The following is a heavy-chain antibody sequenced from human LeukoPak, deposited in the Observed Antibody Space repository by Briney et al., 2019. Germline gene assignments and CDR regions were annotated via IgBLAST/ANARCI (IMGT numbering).Heavy chain of an antibody. D-gene: IGHD1-1*01. J-gene: IGHJ3*01. CDR3: AGDVMSTALDAFDV. CDR1: GGSISSYY. CDR2: IYYSGST. V-gene: IGHV4-59*08. Sequence: SETLSLTCTVFGGSISSYYWSWIRQPPGKGLEWIGYIYYSGSTNYNPSLKSRVTISVDTSKNQSSLKLTSVTAADTAVYYCAGDVMSTALDAFDVWGQGTMVTVSS.